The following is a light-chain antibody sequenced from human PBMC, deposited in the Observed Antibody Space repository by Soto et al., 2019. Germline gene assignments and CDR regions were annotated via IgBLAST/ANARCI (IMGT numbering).Light chain of an antibody. Sequence: DIQMTQFPSSLSVSLGDRVTITCRASQNIHSFSNWYQQKPGQAPKLLIYGASSLQSGVPSRFSGSGSGTDFTLSISSLQPEDFAIYDGQQSYTTPYTFGQGTRRVIQ. J-gene: IGKJ2*01. CDR1: QNIHSF. CDR2: GAS. CDR3: QQSYTTPYT. V-gene: IGKV1-39*01.